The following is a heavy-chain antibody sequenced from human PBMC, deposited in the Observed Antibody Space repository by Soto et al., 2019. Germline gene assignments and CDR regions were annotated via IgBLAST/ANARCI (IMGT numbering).Heavy chain of an antibody. CDR1: GGSISRYF. CDR3: AKDRSGSYYAFAS. Sequence: QVQLQESGPGLVEPSETLSLTCGVSGGSISRYFWSWIRQPPGQELEWIGYVSKNGATNYSPSLKSRVTISVDTSKNEVSLKLKSVTAADTAVYYCAKDRSGSYYAFASWGPGTLVTVSS. CDR2: VSKNGAT. D-gene: IGHD1-26*01. V-gene: IGHV4-59*01. J-gene: IGHJ4*02.